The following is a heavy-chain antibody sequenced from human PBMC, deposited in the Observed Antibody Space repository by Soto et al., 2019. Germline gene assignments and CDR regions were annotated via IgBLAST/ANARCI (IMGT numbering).Heavy chain of an antibody. D-gene: IGHD4-4*01. V-gene: IGHV1-46*03. CDR3: VRGGTTVGSIAPFAY. Sequence: ASVKVSCKASGYTFTGNHMHWVRQAPGQGLEWMGTINPSDGVTTYAQKFQGRVTMTRDTSTSTGYMELSSLRSEDTAIYYCVRGGTTVGSIAPFAYWGQGTLVTVSS. CDR1: GYTFTGNH. J-gene: IGHJ4*02. CDR2: INPSDGVT.